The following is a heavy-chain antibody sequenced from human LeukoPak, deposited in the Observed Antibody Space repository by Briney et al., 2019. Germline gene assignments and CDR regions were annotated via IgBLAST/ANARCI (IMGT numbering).Heavy chain of an antibody. V-gene: IGHV2-5*01. CDR2: IYWNDDK. D-gene: IGHD3-3*01. CDR3: AHTLVRITIFGVVIRNQYYFDY. CDR1: GFSLSTSGVG. J-gene: IGHJ4*02. Sequence: SGPTLVNPTQTLTLTCTFSGFSLSTSGVGVGWIRQPPGKALEWLALIYWNDDKRYSPSLKSRLTITKDTSKNQVVLTMTNVDPVDTATYYCAHTLVRITIFGVVIRNQYYFDYWGQGTLVTVSS.